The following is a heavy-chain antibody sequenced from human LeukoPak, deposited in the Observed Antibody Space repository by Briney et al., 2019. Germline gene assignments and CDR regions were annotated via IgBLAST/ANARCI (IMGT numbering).Heavy chain of an antibody. Sequence: GGSLRLSCAASGFTFSSYSMNWVRQAPGKGLEWVSSISSSSSYIYYADSVKGRFTISRDNAKNSLYLQMNSPRAEDTAVYYCARWGLQQQLEYWGQGTLVTVSS. CDR2: ISSSSSYI. D-gene: IGHD6-13*01. CDR3: ARWGLQQQLEY. V-gene: IGHV3-21*01. J-gene: IGHJ4*02. CDR1: GFTFSSYS.